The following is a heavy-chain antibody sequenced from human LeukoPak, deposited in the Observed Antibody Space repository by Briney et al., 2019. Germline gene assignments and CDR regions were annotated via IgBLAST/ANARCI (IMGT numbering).Heavy chain of an antibody. D-gene: IGHD6-19*01. CDR2: FDPEDGET. J-gene: IGHJ4*02. CDR3: ATIVGDSGCLDY. V-gene: IGHV1-24*01. CDR1: GYTLTELS. Sequence: KVXCKVSGYTLTELSMHWVRQAPGKGLEWMGGFDPEDGETIYAQKFQGRVTMTEDTSTDTAYMELSSLRSEDTAVYYCATIVGDSGCLDYWGQGTLVTVSS.